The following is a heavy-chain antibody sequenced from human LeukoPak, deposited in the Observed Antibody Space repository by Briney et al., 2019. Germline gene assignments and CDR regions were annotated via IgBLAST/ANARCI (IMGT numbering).Heavy chain of an antibody. Sequence: ASVKVSCKASGYTFTSYYMHWVRQAPGQGLEWMGIINPSGGSTSYAQKFQGRVTMTRDTSTSTVYMELSSLRSEDTAVYYCAGIGYCSSTSCYRFDYWGQGTLATVSS. CDR3: AGIGYCSSTSCYRFDY. CDR1: GYTFTSYY. CDR2: INPSGGST. J-gene: IGHJ4*02. V-gene: IGHV1-46*01. D-gene: IGHD2-2*01.